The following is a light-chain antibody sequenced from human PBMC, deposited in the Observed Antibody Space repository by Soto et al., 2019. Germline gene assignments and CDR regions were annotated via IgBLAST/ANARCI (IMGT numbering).Light chain of an antibody. CDR1: SGHSTYV. CDR3: ETWDGNSWV. V-gene: IGLV4-60*03. J-gene: IGLJ3*02. Sequence: QSVLTQSSSASASLGSWVKLTCTLSSGHSTYVIAWHQQQSGKAPRYLMKVEGSGSYNKGSGVPDRFSGSSSGADRYLVISNLQSEDEADYYCETWDGNSWVFGGGTKLTVL. CDR2: VEGSGSY.